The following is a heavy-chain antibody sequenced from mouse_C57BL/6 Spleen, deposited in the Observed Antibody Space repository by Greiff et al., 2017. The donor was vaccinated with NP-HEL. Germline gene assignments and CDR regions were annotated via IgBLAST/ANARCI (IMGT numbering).Heavy chain of an antibody. V-gene: IGHV1-80*01. D-gene: IGHD1-1*01. J-gene: IGHJ2*01. CDR1: GYAFSSYW. Sequence: QVQLQQSGAELVKPGASVKISCKASGYAFSSYWMNWVKQRPGKGLEWIGQIYPGDGDTNYNGKFKGKATLTADKSSSTAYMQLSSLTSEDSAVYFCARCIDYYGSSFDYWGQGTTLTVSS. CDR3: ARCIDYYGSSFDY. CDR2: IYPGDGDT.